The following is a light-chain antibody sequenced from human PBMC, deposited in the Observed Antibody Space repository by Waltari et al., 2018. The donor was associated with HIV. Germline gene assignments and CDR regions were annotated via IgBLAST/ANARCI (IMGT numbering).Light chain of an antibody. Sequence: EIVMTQSPATLSVSPGERGIVSCRASQTIGINLAWYQQKPGQGPRLLIYGASTRATGIPGRFNGTGSGTDFTLTISSLQSEDFAFYYCQEYNSWPPGYTSGQGTKVEMK. CDR1: QTIGIN. CDR2: GAS. J-gene: IGKJ2*01. CDR3: QEYNSWPPGYT. V-gene: IGKV3-15*01.